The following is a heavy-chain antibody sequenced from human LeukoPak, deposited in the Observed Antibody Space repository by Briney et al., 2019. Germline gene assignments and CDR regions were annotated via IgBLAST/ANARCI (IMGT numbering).Heavy chain of an antibody. CDR2: ISYSGNT. CDR1: GGSISSSSYY. CDR3: VRPDCTSISCPIDY. D-gene: IGHD2-2*01. Sequence: PSETLSLTCTVSGGSISSSSYYWGWIRQPPGKGLEWIGSISYSGNTYYNPSLKSRLTISADTSKNRFSLKLSSVTAADTAVYYCVRPDCTSISCPIDYWGQGTLVTVSS. J-gene: IGHJ4*02. V-gene: IGHV4-39*01.